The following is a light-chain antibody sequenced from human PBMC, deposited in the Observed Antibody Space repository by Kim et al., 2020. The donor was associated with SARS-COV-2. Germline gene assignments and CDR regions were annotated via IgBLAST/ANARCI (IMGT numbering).Light chain of an antibody. V-gene: IGLV3-19*01. Sequence: SSELTQDPAVSVALGQTVRITCQGDSLRSYYASWYQQKPGQAPVLVTYGKNNRPSGIPDRFSGSSSGNTASLTITGAQAEDEADYYCNSRDSSGNVVFGGGTKVTFL. CDR1: SLRSYY. CDR2: GKN. J-gene: IGLJ2*01. CDR3: NSRDSSGNVV.